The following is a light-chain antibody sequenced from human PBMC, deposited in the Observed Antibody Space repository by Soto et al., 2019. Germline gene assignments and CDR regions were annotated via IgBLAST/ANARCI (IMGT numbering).Light chain of an antibody. CDR3: QQYNSYSPRYT. J-gene: IGKJ2*01. Sequence: DIQMTQSPSTLSASVGDRVTITCRASQSISSWLAWYQQKPGKAPKLLIYDASSLESGVPSRFSGSGSGTEFTLTISSLQPDDFATYYCQQYNSYSPRYTFGQGTNLEIK. CDR1: QSISSW. CDR2: DAS. V-gene: IGKV1-5*01.